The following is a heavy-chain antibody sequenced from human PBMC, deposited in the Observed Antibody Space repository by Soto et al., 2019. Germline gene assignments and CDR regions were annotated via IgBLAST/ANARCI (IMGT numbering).Heavy chain of an antibody. D-gene: IGHD1-7*01. CDR3: AKERGELTHVGLLEY. CDR1: GFSLISHG. J-gene: IGHJ4*02. CDR2: ISYDGTNE. Sequence: PXGSLRLACAPSGFSLISHGMHWVRQAPGKGLEWVTVISYDGTNEYYADSVKGRFTISRDNSKNTSYLQMTSLRAEDTAIYYCAKERGELTHVGLLEYWGQGTLVTVSS. V-gene: IGHV3-30*18.